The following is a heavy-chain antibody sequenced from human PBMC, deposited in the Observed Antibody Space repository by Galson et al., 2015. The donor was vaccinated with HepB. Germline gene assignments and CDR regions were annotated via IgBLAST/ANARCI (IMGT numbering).Heavy chain of an antibody. CDR3: ARREMATHYYYYGMDV. CDR2: ISAYNGNT. D-gene: IGHD5-24*01. Sequence: SVKVSCKASGYTFTSYGISWVRQAPGQGLEWMGWISAYNGNTTYAQKLQGRVTMTTDTSTSTAYMELRSLRSDDTAVYYCARREMATHYYYYGMDVWGQGTTVTVSS. J-gene: IGHJ6*02. CDR1: GYTFTSYG. V-gene: IGHV1-18*01.